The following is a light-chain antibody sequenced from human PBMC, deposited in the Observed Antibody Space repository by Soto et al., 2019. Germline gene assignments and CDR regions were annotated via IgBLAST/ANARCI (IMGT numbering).Light chain of an antibody. V-gene: IGKV3-11*01. CDR3: QQSSNWPRLT. CDR2: DAS. Sequence: EIVLTQSPATLSLSPGERATLSCRASQSVSTYLAWYQQKAGRPPRLLIYDASKRAPGIPARFSGSGSGTDFTLTISSLEPEDFAVYYCQQSSNWPRLTFGQGTRLEIK. CDR1: QSVSTY. J-gene: IGKJ5*01.